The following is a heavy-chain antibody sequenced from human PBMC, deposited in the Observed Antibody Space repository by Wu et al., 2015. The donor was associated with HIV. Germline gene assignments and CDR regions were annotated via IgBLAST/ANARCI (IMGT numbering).Heavy chain of an antibody. D-gene: IGHD1-1*01. CDR1: GYAFGNYG. J-gene: IGHJ3*01. CDR3: ARWEELQLGNSFDL. V-gene: IGHV1-18*01. CDR2: INTYNGDK. Sequence: QVRLVQSGSEVKKPGASVNVSCKASGYAFGNYGINWVRQAPGQGLEWMGWINTYNGDKKYAQKFQNRVTVTTDTATSTIYMELRSLKFDDTAIYYCARWEELQLGNSFDLWGQGTMVIVXP.